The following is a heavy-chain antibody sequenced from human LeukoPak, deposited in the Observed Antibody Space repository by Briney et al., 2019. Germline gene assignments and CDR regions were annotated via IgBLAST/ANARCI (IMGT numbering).Heavy chain of an antibody. V-gene: IGHV4-59*13. J-gene: IGHJ4*02. CDR3: ARDRSAAPADY. CDR2: THDSGNS. CDR1: GGSITNNY. D-gene: IGHD6-13*01. Sequence: SETLSLTCTVSGGSITNNYWAWIRQPPGKGLEWIGYTHDSGNSNYNPSLRSRVTISIDTSKNQFSLKLTSVTAADTAAYYCARDRSAAPADYWGQGTLVTVSS.